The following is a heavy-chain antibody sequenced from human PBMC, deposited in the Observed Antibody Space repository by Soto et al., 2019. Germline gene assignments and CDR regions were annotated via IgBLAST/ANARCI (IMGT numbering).Heavy chain of an antibody. CDR2: IIPILGIA. Sequence: QVQLVQSGAEVKKPGSSVKVSCKASGGTSSSYTISWVRQAPGQGLEWMGRIIPILGIANYAQKFQGRVTITADKSTSTAYMELSSLRSEDTAVYYCARRGYCGGDCYSDYWGQGTLVTVSS. J-gene: IGHJ4*02. V-gene: IGHV1-69*02. CDR3: ARRGYCGGDCYSDY. D-gene: IGHD2-21*02. CDR1: GGTSSSYT.